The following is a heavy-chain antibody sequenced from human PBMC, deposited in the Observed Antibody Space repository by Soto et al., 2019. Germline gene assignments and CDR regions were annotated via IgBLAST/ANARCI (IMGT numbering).Heavy chain of an antibody. V-gene: IGHV1-69*13. Sequence: SVKVSCKASGGTFSSYAISWVRQAPGQGLEWMGGIIPIFGTANYAQKFQGRVTITADESTSTAYMELSSLRSEDTAVYYCARGGRGYSGYDSQYYYGMDVWGQGTTVTV. CDR2: IIPIFGTA. CDR1: GGTFSSYA. D-gene: IGHD5-12*01. J-gene: IGHJ6*02. CDR3: ARGGRGYSGYDSQYYYGMDV.